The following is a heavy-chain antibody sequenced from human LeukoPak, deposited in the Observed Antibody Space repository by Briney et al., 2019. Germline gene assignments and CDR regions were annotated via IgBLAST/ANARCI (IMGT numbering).Heavy chain of an antibody. CDR3: AKEGEGHITMVALLTRDLDY. CDR2: ISGSGRNI. J-gene: IGHJ4*02. V-gene: IGHV3-23*01. Sequence: PGGSLRLSCAASGFTFSGYAMSWVRQAPGKGLEWVSTISGSGRNIYYADSVKGRFTISRDNSKNTLYLQMNSLKAEDTAVYYCAKEGEGHITMVALLTRDLDYWGQGTLVTVSS. D-gene: IGHD3-10*01. CDR1: GFTFSGYA.